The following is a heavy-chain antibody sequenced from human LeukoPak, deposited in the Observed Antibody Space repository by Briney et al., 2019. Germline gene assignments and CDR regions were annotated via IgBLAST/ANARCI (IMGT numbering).Heavy chain of an antibody. CDR3: ARVRSTSKGFFDY. CDR2: IIPILGIA. Sequence: SVKVSCKASGGTFSSYAISWVRQAPGQGLEWMGRIIPILGIANYAQKFQGRVTITADKSTSTAYMELSSLRSEDTAVYYCARVRSTSKGFFDYWGQGTLVTVSS. V-gene: IGHV1-69*04. CDR1: GGTFSSYA. J-gene: IGHJ4*02. D-gene: IGHD2-2*01.